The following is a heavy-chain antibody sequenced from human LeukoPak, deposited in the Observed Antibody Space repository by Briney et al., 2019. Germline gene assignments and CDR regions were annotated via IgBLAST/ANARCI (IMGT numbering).Heavy chain of an antibody. CDR1: GDSISTYY. Sequence: SETLSLTCTVSGDSISTYYWSWIRQPAGKGLEWIGHIYTSASTNYNPSLKSRVTMSVDTSKNQFSLKLTSVTAADTAVYYCAREGGWELHFDYWGQGTLVTVSS. D-gene: IGHD1-26*01. J-gene: IGHJ4*02. CDR2: IYTSAST. V-gene: IGHV4-4*07. CDR3: AREGGWELHFDY.